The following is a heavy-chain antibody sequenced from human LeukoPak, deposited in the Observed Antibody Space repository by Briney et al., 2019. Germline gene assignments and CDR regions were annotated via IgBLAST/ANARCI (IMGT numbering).Heavy chain of an antibody. CDR3: ARDLAWGAY. J-gene: IGHJ4*02. Sequence: GGSLRLSCVASGFTFSIYTMSWVRQDPGKGLEWVSSITSSRSSIYSADSVKGRLTISRDNAKNSLYLEMNSLRDEDTAVYYCARDLAWGAYWGQGTLVTVSS. D-gene: IGHD4/OR15-4a*01. CDR2: ITSSRSSI. V-gene: IGHV3-21*01. CDR1: GFTFSIYT.